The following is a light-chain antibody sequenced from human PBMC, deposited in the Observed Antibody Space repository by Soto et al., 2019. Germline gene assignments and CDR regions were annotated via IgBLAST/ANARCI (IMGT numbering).Light chain of an antibody. V-gene: IGKV3-20*01. CDR1: QSFSSNY. Sequence: EIVLTQSPGTLSLSPGERATLSCRASQSFSSNYLAWYQQKHGQAPRLLIHGASTRATGTPDRFSGSGSGTDFTLTISRLEPKDFAVYYCHHYGNSPKTFGQGTKVEIK. CDR2: GAS. J-gene: IGKJ1*01. CDR3: HHYGNSPKT.